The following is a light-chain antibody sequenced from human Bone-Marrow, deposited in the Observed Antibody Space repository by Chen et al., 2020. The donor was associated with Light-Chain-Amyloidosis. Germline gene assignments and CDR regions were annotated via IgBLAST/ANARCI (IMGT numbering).Light chain of an antibody. Sequence: SYELTQPPSVSVSPGQTARLTCSGDDLPTKYAYWFQQKPGQAPVLVIHRDTERPSGISERFSGSSSGTTATLTISGVQAEDEADYHCQSADSNDTYEVIFGGGTKLTVL. CDR2: RDT. CDR3: QSADSNDTYEVI. CDR1: DLPTKY. J-gene: IGLJ2*01. V-gene: IGLV3-25*03.